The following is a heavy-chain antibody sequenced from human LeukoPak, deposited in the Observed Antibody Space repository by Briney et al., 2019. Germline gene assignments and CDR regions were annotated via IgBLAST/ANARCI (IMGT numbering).Heavy chain of an antibody. J-gene: IGHJ6*03. V-gene: IGHV4-34*01. D-gene: IGHD6-6*01. Sequence: SETLSLTCTVSGGSISSLYWTWIRQPPGKGLEWIGEINHSGSTKYSPSLKSRVTISVDTPKNQFSLKLTSVTAADTAVYFCARATEGYSSSVVYMDVWGKGTTVTVSS. CDR2: INHSGST. CDR3: ARATEGYSSSVVYMDV. CDR1: GGSISSLY.